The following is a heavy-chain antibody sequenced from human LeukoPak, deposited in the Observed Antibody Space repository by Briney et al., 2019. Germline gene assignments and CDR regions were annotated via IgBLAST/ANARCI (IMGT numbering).Heavy chain of an antibody. CDR3: AKGGDPTYHYYGMDV. CDR2: ISGSGGST. V-gene: IGHV3-23*01. D-gene: IGHD2-21*02. Sequence: GGSLRLSCAASGFTFSSYAMSWVRQAPGKGLGWVSVISGSGGSTYYADSVKGRFTISRDNSRNTLYLQMNSLRAEDTAVYNCAKGGDPTYHYYGMDVWGQGTTVTVSS. CDR1: GFTFSSYA. J-gene: IGHJ6*02.